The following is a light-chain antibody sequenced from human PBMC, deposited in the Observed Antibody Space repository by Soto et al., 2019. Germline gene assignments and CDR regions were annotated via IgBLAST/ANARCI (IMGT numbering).Light chain of an antibody. CDR1: SSDVGGYDF. J-gene: IGLJ2*01. CDR3: CSYAGDLAL. CDR2: DVS. Sequence: SALTQPRSVSGSPGQSVTISCTGTSSDVGGYDFVSWYQQHPGKAPKLMISDVSKRPSGVPDRLSGSKSGNTASLTISGLQAEDEADYYCCSYAGDLALFGGGTKVTVL. V-gene: IGLV2-11*01.